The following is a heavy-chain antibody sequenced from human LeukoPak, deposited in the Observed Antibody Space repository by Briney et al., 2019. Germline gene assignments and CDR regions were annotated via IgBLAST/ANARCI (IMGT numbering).Heavy chain of an antibody. V-gene: IGHV3-30*18. CDR2: ISFDGSRT. CDR1: GFTFRDYG. CDR3: AKDPGYSYGANSDY. Sequence: GGSLRLSCAASGFTFRDYGMHWVRQTPGKELEWLAVISFDGSRTYYADSVKGRFTISRDNSKNTLYLQMNSLRAEDTAVYYCAKDPGYSYGANSDYWGQGTLVTVSS. D-gene: IGHD5-18*01. J-gene: IGHJ4*02.